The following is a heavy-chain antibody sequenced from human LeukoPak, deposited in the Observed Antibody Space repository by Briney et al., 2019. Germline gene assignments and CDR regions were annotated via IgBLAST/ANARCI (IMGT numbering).Heavy chain of an antibody. CDR1: GGSISSSSNY. CDR3: ARRFHYYDSSGYFTRRGPFDY. Sequence: SETPSLTCSVSGGSISSSSNYWGWIRQPPGKGLEWIGSIYNGGSTYYNPSLKSRVTISVGTSKNQFSLKLSSVTAADTAVYYCARRFHYYDSSGYFTRRGPFDYWGQGTLVTVSS. CDR2: IYNGGST. D-gene: IGHD3-22*01. J-gene: IGHJ4*02. V-gene: IGHV4-39*07.